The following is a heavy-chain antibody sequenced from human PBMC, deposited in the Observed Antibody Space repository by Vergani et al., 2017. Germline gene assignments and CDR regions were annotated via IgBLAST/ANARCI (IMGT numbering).Heavy chain of an antibody. V-gene: IGHV4-59*01. D-gene: IGHD3-9*01. CDR2: IYYSGST. CDR3: ARAYYDILPGYDY. J-gene: IGHJ4*02. Sequence: QVQLQESGPGLVKPSETLSLTCTVSGGSISSYYWSWIRQPPGKGLEWIGYIYYSGSTNYNPSLKSRVTISVDTSKNQFSLKLSSVTAADTAVYYCARAYYDILPGYDYWGQGTLVTVSS. CDR1: GGSISSYY.